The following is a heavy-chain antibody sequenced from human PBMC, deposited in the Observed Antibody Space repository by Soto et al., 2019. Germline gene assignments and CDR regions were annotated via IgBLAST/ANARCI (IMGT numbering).Heavy chain of an antibody. V-gene: IGHV1-69*13. CDR2: IIPIFGTA. J-gene: IGHJ6*02. Sequence: GASVKVSCKASGGTFSSYAISWVRQAPGQGLEWMGGIIPIFGTANYAQKFQGRATITADESTSTAYMELSSLRSEDTAVYYCARDLAGIAAAGNMGVWGQGTTVTVSS. CDR3: ARDLAGIAAAGNMGV. CDR1: GGTFSSYA. D-gene: IGHD6-13*01.